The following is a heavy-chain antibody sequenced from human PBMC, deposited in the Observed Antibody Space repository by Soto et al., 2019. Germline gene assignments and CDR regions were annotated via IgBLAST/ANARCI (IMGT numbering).Heavy chain of an antibody. CDR1: GFTFSNYG. CDR3: ASEYGSGSYGYYYAMDV. Sequence: EVQLLESGGGLAQPGGSLRLSCAASGFTFSNYGMTWVRQAPGKGLEWVSAISRRGDSTYYADSVKGRFTISRDNSKNTSYLQLDSLRAEDTAVYFCASEYGSGSYGYYYAMDVWGQGTTVTVSS. J-gene: IGHJ6*02. V-gene: IGHV3-23*01. D-gene: IGHD3-10*01. CDR2: ISRRGDST.